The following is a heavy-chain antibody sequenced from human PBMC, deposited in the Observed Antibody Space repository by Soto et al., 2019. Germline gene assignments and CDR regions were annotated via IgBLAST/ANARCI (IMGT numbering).Heavy chain of an antibody. CDR2: ISWDGGST. J-gene: IGHJ6*02. D-gene: IGHD3-22*01. Sequence: PGGSLGLSCAASGFTLEDYTMHWVRQAPGKGLEWVSLISWDGGSTYYADSVKGRFTISRDNSKNSLYLQMDSLRTEDTALYYCAKDINGYSVVTNYYYYGMDVWGQGTTVTVSS. CDR3: AKDINGYSVVTNYYYYGMDV. V-gene: IGHV3-43*01. CDR1: GFTLEDYT.